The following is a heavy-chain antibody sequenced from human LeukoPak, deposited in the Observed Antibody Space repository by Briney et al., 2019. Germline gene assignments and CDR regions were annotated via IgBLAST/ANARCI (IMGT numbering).Heavy chain of an antibody. CDR1: GFTFSSYA. CDR3: AASSGYYYTAFRY. CDR2: ISGSGGST. V-gene: IGHV3-23*01. J-gene: IGHJ4*02. D-gene: IGHD3-22*01. Sequence: QTGGSLRLSCAVSGFTFSSYAMNWVRQAPGKGLEWVSTISGSGGSTYYADSVKGRFTISRDNSKNTLYLQMNSLRAEDTAVYYCAASSGYYYTAFRYWGQGTLVTVSS.